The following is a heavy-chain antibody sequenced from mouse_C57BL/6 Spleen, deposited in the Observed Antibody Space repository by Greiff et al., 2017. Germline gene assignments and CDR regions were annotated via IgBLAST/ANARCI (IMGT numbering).Heavy chain of an antibody. J-gene: IGHJ4*01. CDR1: GYTFTSYW. Sequence: VQLQQPGAELVRPGSSVKLSCKASGYTFTSYWMDWVKQRPGQGLEWIGNIYPSDSETHYNQQFKDKATLTVDKSSSTAYMQLSSLTSEDSAVYYCARFGSTMITTGYYYAMDYWGQGTSVTVSS. CDR2: IYPSDSET. D-gene: IGHD2-4*01. CDR3: ARFGSTMITTGYYYAMDY. V-gene: IGHV1-61*01.